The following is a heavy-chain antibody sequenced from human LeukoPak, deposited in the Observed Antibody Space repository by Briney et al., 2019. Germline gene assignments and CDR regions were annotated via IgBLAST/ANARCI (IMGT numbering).Heavy chain of an antibody. CDR2: IKQDGSEK. CDR3: VRDPSAYCGGDCPDY. J-gene: IGHJ4*02. V-gene: IGHV3-7*01. D-gene: IGHD2-21*02. CDR1: GFTFSSYA. Sequence: GGSLRLSCAASGFTFSSYAMSWVRQAPGKGLEWVANIKQDGSEKCYVDSVEGRFTISRDNAKNSLYLQMNSLRAEDTAVYYCVRDPSAYCGGDCPDYWGQGTLVTVSS.